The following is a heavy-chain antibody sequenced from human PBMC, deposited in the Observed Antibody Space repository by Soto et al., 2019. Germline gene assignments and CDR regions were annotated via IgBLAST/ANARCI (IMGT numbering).Heavy chain of an antibody. J-gene: IGHJ4*02. V-gene: IGHV4-4*07. CDR1: GGSISNYY. CDR3: ARASVGPPGGGSWIMPFDF. CDR2: IYPGGST. Sequence: SETLSLTCSVSGGSISNYYWSWIRQSAGKGLEWIGRIYPGGSTNYNPSLRSRATMSGDTSKNQVSLRLTSVTAADTAVYYCARASVGPPGGGSWIMPFDFWGQGTRVTVSS. D-gene: IGHD2-15*01.